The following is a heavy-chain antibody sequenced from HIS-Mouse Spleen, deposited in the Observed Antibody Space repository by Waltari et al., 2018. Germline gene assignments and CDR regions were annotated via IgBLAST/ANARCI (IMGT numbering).Heavy chain of an antibody. CDR1: GCTFSSYG. CDR2: ISYDGSNK. V-gene: IGHV3-30*18. J-gene: IGHJ4*02. CDR3: AKVNSGSYYFDY. Sequence: QVQLVESGGGVVQPGRSLRLCCAASGCTFSSYGMHWVRQAPGKGLEWVAVISYDGSNKYYADSVKGRFTISRDNSKNTLYLQMNSLRAEDTAVYYCAKVNSGSYYFDYWGQGTLVTVSS. D-gene: IGHD1-26*01.